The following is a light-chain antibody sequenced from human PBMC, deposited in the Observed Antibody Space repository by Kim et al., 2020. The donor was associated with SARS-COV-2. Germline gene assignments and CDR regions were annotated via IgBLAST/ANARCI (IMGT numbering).Light chain of an antibody. CDR1: SLRKNY. CDR3: KSRDSGGKVV. CDR2: GKD. V-gene: IGLV3-19*01. J-gene: IGLJ2*01. Sequence: SSELTQDPAVSVALGQTVRITCQGDSLRKNYVTWYQQKARQAPVLVFYGKDKRPSVVPDRFSGSASGNTASLIITGAQAADEGDYYCKSRDSGGKVVFGGGTQLTVL.